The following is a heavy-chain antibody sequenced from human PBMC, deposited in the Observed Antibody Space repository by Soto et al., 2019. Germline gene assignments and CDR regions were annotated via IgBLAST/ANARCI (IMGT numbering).Heavy chain of an antibody. D-gene: IGHD2-21*02. Sequence: QVQVEQSGAEVKKPGSSLKVSCKTSGGPFSSQAFNWVRQARGHGLEWMGGIIPLLGSTTYAQKFQDRVTFTADESTSKVYMELRSLRSEDTATYFCAMSDGPDFYSVIDVWGRGTTVTVSS. CDR3: AMSDGPDFYSVIDV. CDR2: IIPLLGST. J-gene: IGHJ6*02. CDR1: GGPFSSQA. V-gene: IGHV1-69*01.